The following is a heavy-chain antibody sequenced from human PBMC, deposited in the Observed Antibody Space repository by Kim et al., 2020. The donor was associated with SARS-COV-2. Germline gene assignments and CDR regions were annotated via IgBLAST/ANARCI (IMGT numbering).Heavy chain of an antibody. D-gene: IGHD6-19*01. CDR1: GGSISSSSYY. V-gene: IGHV4-39*07. CDR3: ARVGQWLVLGYYFDY. J-gene: IGHJ4*02. CDR2: IYYSGST. Sequence: SETLSLTCTVSGGSISSSSYYWGWIRQPPGKGLEWIGSIYYSGSTYYNPSLKSRVTISVDTSKNQFSLKLSSVTAADTAVYYCARVGQWLVLGYYFDYWGQGTLVTVSS.